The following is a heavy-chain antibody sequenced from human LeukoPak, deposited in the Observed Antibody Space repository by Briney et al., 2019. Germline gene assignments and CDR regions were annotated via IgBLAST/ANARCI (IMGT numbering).Heavy chain of an antibody. D-gene: IGHD3-10*01. CDR2: IWYDGSNK. V-gene: IGHV3-33*08. J-gene: IGHJ6*02. Sequence: PGGTLRLSCAASGFTFSSYEMNWVRQAPGRGLEWVAVIWYDGSNKYYADSVKGRFTISRDNSKNTLYLQMNSLRAEDTAVYYCARSITMVRGATGYGMDVWGQGTTVTVSS. CDR3: ARSITMVRGATGYGMDV. CDR1: GFTFSSYE.